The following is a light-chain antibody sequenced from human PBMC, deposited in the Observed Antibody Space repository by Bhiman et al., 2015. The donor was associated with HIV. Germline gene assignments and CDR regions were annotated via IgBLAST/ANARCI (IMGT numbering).Light chain of an antibody. V-gene: IGLV3-19*01. CDR3: NSRDSSGKFVV. Sequence: SSELTQDPAVSVALGQTVRITCQGDRLRNYYASWYQQKPGQAPVLVVYGRNTRPSGIPDRFSASSSGNTASLTIAGAQAEDEADYYCNSRDSSGKFVVFGGGTRLTVL. CDR1: RLRNYY. J-gene: IGLJ3*02. CDR2: GRN.